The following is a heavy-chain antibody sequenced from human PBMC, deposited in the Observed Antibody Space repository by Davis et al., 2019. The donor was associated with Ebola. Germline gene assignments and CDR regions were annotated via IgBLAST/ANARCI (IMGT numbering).Heavy chain of an antibody. J-gene: IGHJ4*02. CDR3: ARPDFWSGYYAPDY. V-gene: IGHV4-39*01. CDR2: IYYSGST. CDR1: GGSISSSSYY. Sequence: PGGSLRLSCTVSGGSISSSSYYWGWIRQPPGKGLEWIGSIYYSGSTYYNPSLKSRVTISVDTSKNQFSLKLSSVTAADTAVYYCARPDFWSGYYAPDYWGQGTLVTVSS. D-gene: IGHD3-3*01.